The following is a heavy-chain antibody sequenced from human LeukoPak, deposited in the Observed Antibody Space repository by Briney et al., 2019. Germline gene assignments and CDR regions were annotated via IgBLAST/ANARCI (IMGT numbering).Heavy chain of an antibody. CDR2: INHSGST. CDR1: GGSFSGYY. J-gene: IGHJ6*03. Sequence: PSETLSLTCAVYGGSFSGYYWSWIRQPPGKGLEWIGEINHSGSTNYNPSLKSRVTISVDTSKNQFSLKLSSVTAADTAVYYCAKAGNRRNYYYYYYMDVWGKGTTVTVSS. CDR3: AKAGNRRNYYYYYYMDV. V-gene: IGHV4-34*01. D-gene: IGHD1-14*01.